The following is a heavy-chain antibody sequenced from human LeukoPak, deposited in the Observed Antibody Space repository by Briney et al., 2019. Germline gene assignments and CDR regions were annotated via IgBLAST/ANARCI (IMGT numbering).Heavy chain of an antibody. V-gene: IGHV4-59*08. Sequence: SETLSLTCTVSGGSISSHYWSWIRQPPGKGLEWIGYIYYSGSTNCNPSLKSRVTISVDTSKNQFSLKLSSVTAADTAVYYCARRADYYGSGSTFFDYWGQGTLVTVSS. D-gene: IGHD3-10*01. CDR2: IYYSGST. CDR1: GGSISSHY. CDR3: ARRADYYGSGSTFFDY. J-gene: IGHJ4*02.